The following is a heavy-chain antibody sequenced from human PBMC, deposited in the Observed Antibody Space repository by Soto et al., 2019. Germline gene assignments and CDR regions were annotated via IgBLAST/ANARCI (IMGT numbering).Heavy chain of an antibody. V-gene: IGHV4-34*01. J-gene: IGHJ6*03. CDR3: ARGTVVYYYYMDV. CDR1: GGSFSGYY. CDR2: INHSGST. D-gene: IGHD4-17*01. Sequence: SETLSLTCAVYGGSFSGYYWSWVRQPPGKGLEWIGEINHSGSTNYNPSLKSRVTISVDTSKNQFSLKLSPVTAADTAVYYCARGTVVYYYYMDVWGKGTTVTVSS.